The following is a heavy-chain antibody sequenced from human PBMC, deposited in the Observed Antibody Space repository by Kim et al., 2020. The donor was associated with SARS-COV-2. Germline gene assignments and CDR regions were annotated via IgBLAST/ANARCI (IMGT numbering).Heavy chain of an antibody. CDR1: GGSISSSSYY. CDR3: ARDFRCSSTSCQDY. J-gene: IGHJ4*02. D-gene: IGHD2-2*01. CDR2: IYYSGST. V-gene: IGHV4-39*07. Sequence: SETLSLTCTVSGGSISSSSYYWGWIRQPPGKGLEWIGSIYYSGSTYYNPSLKSRVTISVDTSKNQFSLKLSSVTAADTAVYYCARDFRCSSTSCQDYWGQGTLVTVSS.